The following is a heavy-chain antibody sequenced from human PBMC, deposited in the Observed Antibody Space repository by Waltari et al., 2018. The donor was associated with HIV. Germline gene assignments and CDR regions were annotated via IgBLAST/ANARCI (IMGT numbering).Heavy chain of an antibody. V-gene: IGHV3-23*01. D-gene: IGHD3-3*01. CDR1: GVPFGTPG. J-gene: IGHJ5*02. Sequence: EVQLLESGGGLVQPGGSLRVSCVVSGVPFGTPGLSWVRQAAGKGLEWVSDISASGDTTHYTDSVRGRFTISRDNSKNTLYLQMSSLRVDDTAVYYCAKNGEFENWSEVENWFDPWGQGTRVTVSS. CDR3: AKNGEFENWSEVENWFDP. CDR2: ISASGDTT.